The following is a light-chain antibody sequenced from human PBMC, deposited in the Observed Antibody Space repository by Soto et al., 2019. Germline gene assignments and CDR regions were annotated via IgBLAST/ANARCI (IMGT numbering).Light chain of an antibody. CDR1: QGFGNY. J-gene: IGKJ5*01. CDR2: AVS. V-gene: IGKV1-27*01. Sequence: DTQMTQSPSSLSASVGDRXTITCRASQGFGNYLAWYQQKPGKAPELLIYAVSTLQPGVPSRFSGSGSGTDFSLTISGLQPEDVATYYCQKYNNAPIAFGPGTRLEIK. CDR3: QKYNNAPIA.